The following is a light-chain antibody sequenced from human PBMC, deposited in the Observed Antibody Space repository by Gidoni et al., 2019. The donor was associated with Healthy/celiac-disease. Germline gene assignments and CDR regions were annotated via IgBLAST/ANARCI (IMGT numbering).Light chain of an antibody. CDR2: EAS. V-gene: IGKV1-33*01. J-gene: IGKJ4*01. CDR1: QDISNY. Sequence: DIQMTQSPSSLSASVGDRVTITCQASQDISNYLNWYQQKPGKAPKLLIYEASNLETGVPPRFSGSGSGTDFTFTISSLQPEDIATYYCKQYDNLALTFGGGTKVEIK. CDR3: KQYDNLALT.